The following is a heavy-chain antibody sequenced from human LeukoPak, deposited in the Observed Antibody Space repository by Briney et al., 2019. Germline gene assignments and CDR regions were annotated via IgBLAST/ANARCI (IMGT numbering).Heavy chain of an antibody. CDR1: GGTFSSYA. Sequence: SVKVSCKASGGTFSSYAISWVRQAPGQGLEWMGGIIPIFGTASYAQKFQGRVTMTRDTSTSTVYMELSSLRSEDAAVYYCARDLGSAGPAGYWGQGTLVTVSS. V-gene: IGHV1-69*05. D-gene: IGHD2-15*01. J-gene: IGHJ4*02. CDR2: IIPIFGTA. CDR3: ARDLGSAGPAGY.